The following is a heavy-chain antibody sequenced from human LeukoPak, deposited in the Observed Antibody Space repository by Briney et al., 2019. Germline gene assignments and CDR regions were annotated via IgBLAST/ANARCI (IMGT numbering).Heavy chain of an antibody. Sequence: SQTLSLTCAISGDSVSSNSAAWNWIRQSPSRGLEWLGRTYYRSKWYNDYAVSVKSRITISPDTSKNQFSLQLNSVTPEDTAVYYCAKDTAMPTPYYYGMDVWGQGTTVTVSS. CDR1: GDSVSSNSAA. J-gene: IGHJ6*02. CDR3: AKDTAMPTPYYYGMDV. V-gene: IGHV6-1*01. CDR2: TYYRSKWYN. D-gene: IGHD5-18*01.